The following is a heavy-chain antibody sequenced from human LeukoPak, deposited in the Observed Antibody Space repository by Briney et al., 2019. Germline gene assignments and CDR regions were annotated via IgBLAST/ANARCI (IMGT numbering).Heavy chain of an antibody. J-gene: IGHJ4*02. CDR3: ARATKEATTVTRFDY. Sequence: KPSQTLSLTCTVSGGSISSGVYYWSWIRQHPGKGLEWIGYIYYSGSAYYTPSLKSRVTLSVDTSKNQFSLELTSVTAADTAVYYCARATKEATTVTRFDYWGQGTLVTVSS. CDR2: IYYSGSA. CDR1: GGSISSGVYY. D-gene: IGHD4-17*01. V-gene: IGHV4-31*03.